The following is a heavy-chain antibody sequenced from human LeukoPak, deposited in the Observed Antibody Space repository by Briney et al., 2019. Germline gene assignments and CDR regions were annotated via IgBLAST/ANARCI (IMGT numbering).Heavy chain of an antibody. Sequence: ASVKVSCKASGYTFTGYYMHWVRQAPGQGLEWMGWNNPNSGGTNYAQKFQGRVTMTRDTSISTAYMELSRLRSDDTAVYYRARDRSPRPHFDYWGQGTLVTVSS. CDR3: ARDRSPRPHFDY. J-gene: IGHJ4*02. V-gene: IGHV1-2*02. CDR1: GYTFTGYY. CDR2: NNPNSGGT.